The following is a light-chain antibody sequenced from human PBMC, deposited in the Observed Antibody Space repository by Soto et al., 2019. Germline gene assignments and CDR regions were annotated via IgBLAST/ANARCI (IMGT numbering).Light chain of an antibody. CDR3: MQGQQTPIT. Sequence: EIVMTQSPLSLPVTPGEPASMSCRSSQSLLHSSGNNYLDWYVQKPGQSPQLLIYWGSSLAYGVSDRLSRSGSGTDFTLKISRVDAEDVGIYYCMQGQQTPITGGQGPRLEI. CDR1: QSLLHSSGNNY. J-gene: IGKJ5*01. CDR2: WGS. V-gene: IGKV2-28*01.